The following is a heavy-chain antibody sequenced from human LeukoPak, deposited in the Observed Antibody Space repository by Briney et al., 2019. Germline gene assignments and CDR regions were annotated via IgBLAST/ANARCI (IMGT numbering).Heavy chain of an antibody. CDR1: GFTFSSYW. Sequence: GGSLRLSCAASGFTFSSYWMSWVRQAPGKGLEWVANIKQDGSEKYYVDSVKGRFTISRDNAKNSLYLQMNSLRAEDTAVYYCAKASTSCPGAFDIWGQGTMVTVSS. J-gene: IGHJ3*02. V-gene: IGHV3-7*01. D-gene: IGHD2-2*01. CDR2: IKQDGSEK. CDR3: AKASTSCPGAFDI.